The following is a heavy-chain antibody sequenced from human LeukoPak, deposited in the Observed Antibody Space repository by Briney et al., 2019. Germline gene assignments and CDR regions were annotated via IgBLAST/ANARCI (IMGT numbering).Heavy chain of an antibody. Sequence: GESLRISCKGSGYSFTSYWITWVRQMPGKGLEWMGRIDPSDSYTDYSLSFQGHVTISADKSISTAYLQWRSLKASDTAMYYCTSSPGDFDYWGQGTLVTVSS. J-gene: IGHJ4*02. CDR2: IDPSDSYT. CDR3: TSSPGDFDY. V-gene: IGHV5-10-1*01. CDR1: GYSFTSYW. D-gene: IGHD7-27*01.